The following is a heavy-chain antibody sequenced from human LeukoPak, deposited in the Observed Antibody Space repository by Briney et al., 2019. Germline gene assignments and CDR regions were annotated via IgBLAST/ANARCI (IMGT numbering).Heavy chain of an antibody. CDR3: ARVPYCSNGICYTHYYCDY. J-gene: IGHJ4*02. Sequence: SVKVSCKASGGTFISYAISWVRQAPGQGLEWMGGIIPIFGTANYAQKFQGRVTITADESTSTAYMELSSLRSEDTAVYYCARVPYCSNGICYTHYYCDYWGQGTLVTVSS. V-gene: IGHV1-69*13. CDR1: GGTFISYA. CDR2: IIPIFGTA. D-gene: IGHD2-8*01.